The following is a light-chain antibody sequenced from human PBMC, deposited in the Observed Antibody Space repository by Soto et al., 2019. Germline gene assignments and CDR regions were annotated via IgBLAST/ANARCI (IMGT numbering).Light chain of an antibody. Sequence: EIVLTQSPGTLSLSRGERATLSCRASQSVSSNLAWYQQKPGQAPRLLIYGASTRATGIPARFSGSGSVTGFALTIGCVQSKDIAVDGCQRYNNWPLTFGQGTKVDIK. CDR2: GAS. V-gene: IGKV3-15*01. J-gene: IGKJ1*01. CDR1: QSVSSN. CDR3: QRYNNWPLT.